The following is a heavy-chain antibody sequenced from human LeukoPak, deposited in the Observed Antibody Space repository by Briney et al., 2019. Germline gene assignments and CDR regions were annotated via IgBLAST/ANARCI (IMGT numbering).Heavy chain of an antibody. CDR3: ARGIRVTASLLSVGFYFDD. CDR2: IYTSGGT. J-gene: IGHJ4*02. Sequence: SETLSLTCTVPGGSISSGYWMWLRQPAGKGLEWIGRIYTSGGTRYNPSLRGRVTMSAVTSKNQFSLELSSVTAADTAVYYCARGIRVTASLLSVGFYFDDWGQGTLVTVSS. CDR1: GGSISSGY. D-gene: IGHD2-21*02. V-gene: IGHV4-4*07.